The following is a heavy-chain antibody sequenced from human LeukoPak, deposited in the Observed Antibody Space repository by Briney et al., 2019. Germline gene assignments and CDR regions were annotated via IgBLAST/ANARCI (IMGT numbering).Heavy chain of an antibody. V-gene: IGHV7-4-1*02. CDR3: ARVVVATIRGAFDI. CDR2: INTNTGNP. CDR1: GYTFTSYA. J-gene: IGHJ3*02. D-gene: IGHD5-12*01. Sequence: ASVKVSCKASGYTFTSYAMNWVQQAPGQGLEWMGWINTNTGNPTYAQGFTGRFVFSLDTSVSTAYLQISSLKAEDTAVYYCARVVVATIRGAFDIWGQGTMVTVSS.